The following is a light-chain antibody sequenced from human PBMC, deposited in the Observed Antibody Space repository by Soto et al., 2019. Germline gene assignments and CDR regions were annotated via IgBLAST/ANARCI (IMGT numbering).Light chain of an antibody. V-gene: IGKV1-5*03. CDR2: KAS. J-gene: IGKJ1*01. CDR3: QQCNSYPPT. Sequence: DNQMTQSPSTLSASVGDRVTITCRASQSISSWLAWYQQKPGKAPKVLIYKASNLQSGVPARFSGSGSGTDFTLTISSLQPDDFATYYCQQCNSYPPTFGQGTTVDIK. CDR1: QSISSW.